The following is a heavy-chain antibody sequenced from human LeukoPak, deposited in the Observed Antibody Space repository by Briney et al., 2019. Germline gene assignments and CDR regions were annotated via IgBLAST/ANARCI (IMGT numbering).Heavy chain of an antibody. V-gene: IGHV1-46*01. CDR2: IYPRDGST. CDR3: ARDQEGFDY. CDR1: GYTFTINY. J-gene: IGHJ4*02. Sequence: ASVKVSFKASGYTFTINYIHWVRQAPGQGLEWMGMIYPRDGSTSYARKFQGRVTVTRDTSTSTVHMELSGLRSEDTAVYYCARDQEGFDYWGQGTLVTVSS.